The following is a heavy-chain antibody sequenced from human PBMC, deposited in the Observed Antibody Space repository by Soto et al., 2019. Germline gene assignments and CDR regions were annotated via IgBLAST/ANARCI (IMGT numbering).Heavy chain of an antibody. CDR1: GVTFSSYA. D-gene: IGHD3-3*01. V-gene: IGHV1-69*13. Sequence: SVKVCGKASGVTFSSYAISWVRQAPGQGLEWMGGIIPIFGTANYAQKFQGRVTITADESTSTAYMELSSLRSEDTAVYYCARATTGYDFWSGYEGLYYYYGMDVWGQGTTVTVSS. J-gene: IGHJ6*02. CDR2: IIPIFGTA. CDR3: ARATTGYDFWSGYEGLYYYYGMDV.